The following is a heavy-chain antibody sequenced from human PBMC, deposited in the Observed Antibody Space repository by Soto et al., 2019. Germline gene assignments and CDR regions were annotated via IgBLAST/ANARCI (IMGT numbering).Heavy chain of an antibody. D-gene: IGHD2-15*01. Sequence: GGSLRLSCAASGFTFSNAWMSWVRQAPGKGLEWVGRIKSKTDGGTTDYAAPVKGRFTISRDDSKNTLYLQMNSLKTEDTAVYYCTTSSLGYCSGGSCTHFDYWGQGTLVTVSS. CDR2: IKSKTDGGTT. J-gene: IGHJ4*02. V-gene: IGHV3-15*01. CDR3: TTSSLGYCSGGSCTHFDY. CDR1: GFTFSNAW.